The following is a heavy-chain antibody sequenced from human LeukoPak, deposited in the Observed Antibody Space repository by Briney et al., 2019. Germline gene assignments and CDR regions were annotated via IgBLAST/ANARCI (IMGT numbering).Heavy chain of an antibody. J-gene: IGHJ4*02. CDR2: INWNGGGT. D-gene: IGHD3-10*01. V-gene: IGHV3-20*04. CDR3: ARGDYYGSGSSGGDY. CDR1: GFTFDDYG. Sequence: PGGSLRLSCAASGFTFDDYGMSWVRQAPGKGLEWVSGINWNGGGTGYADSVEGRFTISRDNAKNSLYLQMNRLRAEDTALYYCARGDYYGSGSSGGDYWGQGTLVTVSS.